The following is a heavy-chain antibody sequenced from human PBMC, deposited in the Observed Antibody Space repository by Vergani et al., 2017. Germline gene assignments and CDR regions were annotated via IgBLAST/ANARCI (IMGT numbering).Heavy chain of an antibody. CDR3: ATDQFGSGSYYRKDALDI. J-gene: IGHJ3*02. CDR1: GYTFTSYY. Sequence: QVQLVQSGAEVKKPGASVKVSCKASGYTFTSYYMHWVRQAPGKGLEWMGGFDPKDGETFYAQKFQGRVTMTEDTSTDTAYMELSSLRSEDTAVYYCATDQFGSGSYYRKDALDIWGQGTKVTVSS. CDR2: FDPKDGET. V-gene: IGHV1-24*01. D-gene: IGHD3-10*01.